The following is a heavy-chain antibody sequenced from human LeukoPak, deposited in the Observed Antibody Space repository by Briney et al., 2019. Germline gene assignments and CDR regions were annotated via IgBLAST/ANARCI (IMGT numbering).Heavy chain of an antibody. Sequence: GGSLRLSCSASGFTFSSYAMHWVRQAAGKGLVWVSRINGDGSSTSYADSVKGRFTVSRDNAKNTLFLQMNSLTADDTAVYYCARSTGAAAFDYWGQGTLVTVSS. V-gene: IGHV3-74*01. CDR1: GFTFSSYA. J-gene: IGHJ4*02. CDR3: ARSTGAAAFDY. D-gene: IGHD2-2*01. CDR2: INGDGSST.